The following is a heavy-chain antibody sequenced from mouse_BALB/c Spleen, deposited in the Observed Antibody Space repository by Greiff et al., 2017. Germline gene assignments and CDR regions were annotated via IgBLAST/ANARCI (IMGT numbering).Heavy chain of an antibody. V-gene: IGHV2-6-7*01. CDR2: IWGDGST. Sequence: QVQLKESGPGLVAPSQSLSITCTVSGFSLTGYGVNWVRQPPGKGLEWLGMIWGDGSTDYNSALKSRLSISKDNSKSQVFLKMNSLQTDDTARYYCARGAYGSSYWYFDVWGAGTTVTVSS. CDR3: ARGAYGSSYWYFDV. D-gene: IGHD1-1*01. CDR1: GFSLTGYG. J-gene: IGHJ1*01.